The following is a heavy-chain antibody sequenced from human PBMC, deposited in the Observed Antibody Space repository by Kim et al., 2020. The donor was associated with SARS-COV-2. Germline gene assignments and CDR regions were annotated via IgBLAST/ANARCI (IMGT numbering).Heavy chain of an antibody. D-gene: IGHD2-2*01. V-gene: IGHV3-30*18. CDR1: GFTFSSYG. J-gene: IGHJ4*02. CDR2: ISYDGSNK. CDR3: AKGFIVVVPAAISD. Sequence: GGSLRLSCAASGFTFSSYGMHWVRQAPGKGLEWVAVISYDGSNKYYADSVKGRFTISRDNSKNTLYLQMNSLRAEDTAVYYCAKGFIVVVPAAISDWGQGTLVTVSS.